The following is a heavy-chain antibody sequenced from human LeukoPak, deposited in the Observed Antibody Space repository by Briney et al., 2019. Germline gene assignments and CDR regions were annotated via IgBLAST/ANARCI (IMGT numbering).Heavy chain of an antibody. D-gene: IGHD1-20*01. CDR3: ARPRYNWNDALDY. V-gene: IGHV5-51*01. CDR2: IYPGDSDT. J-gene: IGHJ4*02. CDR1: GYSFTSYW. Sequence: GESLKISCKGSGYSFTSYWIGWVRQMPVKGLGWMGIIYPGDSDTRYSPSFQGQVTISADKSISTAYLQWSSLKASDTAMYYCARPRYNWNDALDYWGQGTLVTVSS.